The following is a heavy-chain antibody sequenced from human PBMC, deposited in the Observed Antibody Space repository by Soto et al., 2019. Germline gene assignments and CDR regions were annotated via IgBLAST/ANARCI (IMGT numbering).Heavy chain of an antibody. D-gene: IGHD3-3*01. CDR2: MNPNSGNT. J-gene: IGHJ5*02. CDR1: GYTFTSYD. V-gene: IGHV1-8*01. Sequence: QVPLVQSGAEVKKPGASVKVSCKASGYTFTSYDINWVRQATGQGLEWKEWMNPNSGNTGYAQKFQGRVTMTRNNSISTAYMELSSLRSEGTVVYYCARSFSYYDFWSGYYGGDWFDPWGQGTLVTVSS. CDR3: ARSFSYYDFWSGYYGGDWFDP.